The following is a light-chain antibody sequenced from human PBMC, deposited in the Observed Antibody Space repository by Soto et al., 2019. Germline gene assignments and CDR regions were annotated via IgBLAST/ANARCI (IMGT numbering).Light chain of an antibody. Sequence: QSALTQPRSVSGSPGQSVTISCTGASNNVGGYNYVSWYQHHPGKVPQLIIYDVTKRPSGVPDRFSGSKSGNTASLTISGLQVEYEADYYCCSYAGTYTWIFGGGTKVIVL. CDR2: DVT. CDR1: SNNVGGYNY. V-gene: IGLV2-11*01. J-gene: IGLJ2*01. CDR3: CSYAGTYTWI.